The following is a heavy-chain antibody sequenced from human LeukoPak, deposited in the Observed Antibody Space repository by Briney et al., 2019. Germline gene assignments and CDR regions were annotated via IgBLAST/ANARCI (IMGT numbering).Heavy chain of an antibody. D-gene: IGHD6-19*01. V-gene: IGHV3-33*01. CDR3: ARARISSGWYYLDY. J-gene: IGHJ4*02. CDR2: IWYDRSNK. Sequence: GGSLRLSCAASGFTFSSYGMHWVRQAPGKGLEWVAVIWYDRSNKYYADSVKGRFTISRDNSKNTLYLQMNSLRAEDTAVYYCARARISSGWYYLDYWGQGTLVTVSS. CDR1: GFTFSSYG.